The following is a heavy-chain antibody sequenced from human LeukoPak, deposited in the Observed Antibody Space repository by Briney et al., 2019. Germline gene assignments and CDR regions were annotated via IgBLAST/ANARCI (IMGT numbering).Heavy chain of an antibody. CDR3: VRGRYCSSARCYDWFDP. CDR2: ITYGGAT. D-gene: IGHD2-2*01. Sequence: SETLSLTCAVYNGSFGRYHWNWIRWPPGKRLEWIGEITYGGATNYTPSLRSRVTMSVDTSKKQFSLKLASLTAADTAVYYCVRGRYCSSARCYDWFDPWGPGTHVSVSS. V-gene: IGHV4-34*01. J-gene: IGHJ5*02. CDR1: NGSFGRYH.